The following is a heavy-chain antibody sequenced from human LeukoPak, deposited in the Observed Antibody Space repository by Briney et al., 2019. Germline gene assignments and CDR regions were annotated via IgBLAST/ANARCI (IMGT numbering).Heavy chain of an antibody. CDR1: GFTFSSYA. J-gene: IGHJ1*01. Sequence: GGSLRLSCAASGFTFSSYAMHWVRQAPGKGLEWVAVISYDESNKYYADSVKGRFTISRDNSKNTLYLQMNSLRAEDTAVYYCARSSSSWYMGYFQHWGKGTLVTVSS. CDR3: ARSSSSWYMGYFQH. V-gene: IGHV3-30*04. D-gene: IGHD6-13*01. CDR2: ISYDESNK.